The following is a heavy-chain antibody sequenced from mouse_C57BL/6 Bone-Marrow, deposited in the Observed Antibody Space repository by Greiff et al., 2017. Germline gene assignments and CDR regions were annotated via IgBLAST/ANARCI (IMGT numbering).Heavy chain of an antibody. CDR2: IFPGSGST. J-gene: IGHJ2*01. CDR1: GYTFTSHW. CDR3: STRYDGYYDFDY. Sequence: QVQLQQSGPELVRPGASVKISCKAPGYTFTSHWMQWVRQRPGQGLEWIGEIFPGSGSTYYNEKFNGKATLTVDTSSSTAYMQLSILTSEDSAVYFCSTRYDGYYDFDYWGQGTTLTVSS. V-gene: IGHV1-56*01. D-gene: IGHD2-3*01.